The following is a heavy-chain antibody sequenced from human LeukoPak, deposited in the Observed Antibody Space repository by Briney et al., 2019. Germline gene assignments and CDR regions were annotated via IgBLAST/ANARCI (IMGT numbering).Heavy chain of an antibody. J-gene: IGHJ4*02. Sequence: SETLSLTCTVSGSSISSNDYYWSWIRQPPGKGLEWIGYIYYSGTTYYNPSLKSRVTISVDTSKIQFSLKLSSVTAADTAVYYCARDNGSGSHFDYWGQGTLVTVSS. CDR1: GSSISSNDYY. CDR2: IYYSGTT. V-gene: IGHV4-30-4*01. CDR3: ARDNGSGSHFDY. D-gene: IGHD1-26*01.